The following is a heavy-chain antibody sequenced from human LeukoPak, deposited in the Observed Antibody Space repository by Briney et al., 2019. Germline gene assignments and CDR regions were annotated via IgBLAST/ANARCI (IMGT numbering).Heavy chain of an antibody. D-gene: IGHD4-17*01. V-gene: IGHV1-69*13. CDR2: IIPIFGTA. CDR3: ARMGGASTTVKEWGGYYFDY. Sequence: ASVKVSCKASGGTFSSYAISWVRQAPGQGLEWMGGIIPIFGTANYAQKFQGRVTITADESTSTAYMELSSLRSEDTAVYYCARMGGASTTVKEWGGYYFDYWGQGTLVTVSS. CDR1: GGTFSSYA. J-gene: IGHJ4*02.